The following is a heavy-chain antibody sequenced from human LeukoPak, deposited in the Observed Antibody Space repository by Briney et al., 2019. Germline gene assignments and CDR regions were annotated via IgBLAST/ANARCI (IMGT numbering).Heavy chain of an antibody. Sequence: KPSETLSLTCTVSGGSIRSYYWSRIRQPPGKGLEWIGYIYYSGSTNYNPSLKSRVTISVDTSKNQFSLKLSSVTAADTAVYYCAREGTYYDSSGNDYWGQGTLVTVSS. J-gene: IGHJ4*02. V-gene: IGHV4-59*12. CDR3: AREGTYYDSSGNDY. CDR1: GGSIRSYY. D-gene: IGHD3-22*01. CDR2: IYYSGST.